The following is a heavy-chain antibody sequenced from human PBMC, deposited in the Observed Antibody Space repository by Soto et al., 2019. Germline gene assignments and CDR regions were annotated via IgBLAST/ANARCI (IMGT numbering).Heavy chain of an antibody. Sequence: GGSLRLSCAASGFTFSSYAMSWVRQAPGKGLEWVSAISGSGGSTYYADSVKGRFTISRDNSKNTLYLQMNSLRAEDTAVNYCAKVWGKDAVSPVSYWGQGTLVTVS. V-gene: IGHV3-23*01. D-gene: IGHD3-16*01. CDR3: AKVWGKDAVSPVSY. CDR1: GFTFSSYA. CDR2: ISGSGGST. J-gene: IGHJ4*02.